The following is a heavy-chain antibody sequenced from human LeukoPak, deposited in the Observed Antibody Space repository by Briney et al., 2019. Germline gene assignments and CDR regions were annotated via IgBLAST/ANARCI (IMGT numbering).Heavy chain of an antibody. CDR2: ISGSGGST. V-gene: IGHV3-23*01. Sequence: GGSLRLSCAASGFTFSSYAMSWVRQAPGKGLEWVSAISGSGGSTYYADSVKGRFTISRDNSKNTLYLQLNSLRAEDTAVYYCAKRAGDSSSWYYFDYWGQGTLVTVSS. CDR1: GFTFSSYA. D-gene: IGHD6-13*01. J-gene: IGHJ4*02. CDR3: AKRAGDSSSWYYFDY.